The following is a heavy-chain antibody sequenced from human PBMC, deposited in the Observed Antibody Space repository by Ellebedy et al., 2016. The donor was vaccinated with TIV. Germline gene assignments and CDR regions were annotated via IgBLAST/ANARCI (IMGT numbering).Heavy chain of an antibody. Sequence: GESLKISXAASGFTFSSYAMSWVRQAPGKGLEWVSAISGSGGSTYYADSVKGRFTISRDNSKNTLYLQMNSLRAEDTAVYYCAKDGEAGYSSGWYRANWFDPWGQGTLVTVSS. CDR2: ISGSGGST. J-gene: IGHJ5*02. CDR3: AKDGEAGYSSGWYRANWFDP. D-gene: IGHD6-19*01. CDR1: GFTFSSYA. V-gene: IGHV3-23*01.